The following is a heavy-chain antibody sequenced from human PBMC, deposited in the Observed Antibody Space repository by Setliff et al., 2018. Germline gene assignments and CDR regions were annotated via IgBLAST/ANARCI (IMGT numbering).Heavy chain of an antibody. D-gene: IGHD1-1*01. Sequence: ASVKVSCKASGYTFTGYYMHWVRQAPGQGLEWMGWISVYNGNTNYAQTFQDRVTMTTDTSTNTAYLDLRNLRSDDTAVYYCARLTYNLYYYYLDVWGKGTPVTAP. V-gene: IGHV1-18*04. CDR3: ARLTYNLYYYYLDV. CDR1: GYTFTGYY. J-gene: IGHJ6*03. CDR2: ISVYNGNT.